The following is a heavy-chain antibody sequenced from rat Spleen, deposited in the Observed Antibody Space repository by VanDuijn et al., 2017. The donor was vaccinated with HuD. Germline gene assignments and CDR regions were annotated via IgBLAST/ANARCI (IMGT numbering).Heavy chain of an antibody. J-gene: IGHJ2*01. CDR1: GFTFTDYN. CDR2: LSYDGSRT. D-gene: IGHD4-3*01. Sequence: EVQLVESGGGLVQPGRSLKLSCTASGFTFTDYNMAWVRQAPKTGLEWVATLSYDGSRTYYRDPVKGRFTISRDNAKSTLYLQMNSLRSEETATYYCARHGIRGPYYFDYWGQGVMVTVSS. V-gene: IGHV5-7*01. CDR3: ARHGIRGPYYFDY.